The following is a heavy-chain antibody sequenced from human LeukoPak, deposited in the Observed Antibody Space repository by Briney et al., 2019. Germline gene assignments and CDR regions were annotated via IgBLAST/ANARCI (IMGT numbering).Heavy chain of an antibody. CDR2: IYSGGST. J-gene: IGHJ5*02. Sequence: GGSLRLSCAASGFTVSSNYMSWVRQAPGKGLEWVSVIYSGGSTYYADSVKGRFTISRDNSKNTLYLQMNSLRAEDTAVYYCAKEGSVPAAIRWFDPWGQGTLVTVSS. CDR3: AKEGSVPAAIRWFDP. CDR1: GFTVSSNY. D-gene: IGHD2-2*02. V-gene: IGHV3-53*01.